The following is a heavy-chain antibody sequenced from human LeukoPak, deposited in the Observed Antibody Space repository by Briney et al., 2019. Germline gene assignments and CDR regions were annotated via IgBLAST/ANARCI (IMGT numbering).Heavy chain of an antibody. CDR2: IYYSGSI. CDR1: GGSLSTYY. Sequence: SETLSLTCTVSGGSLSTYYWSWIRQPPAKGLEWIGNIYYSGSINYNPSLKSRVTISVDTSKNQFSLKLTAVTAADTAVYYCARHRYSSAWSVVDYWGQGTLVTVSS. V-gene: IGHV4-59*08. CDR3: ARHRYSSAWSVVDY. J-gene: IGHJ4*02. D-gene: IGHD6-19*01.